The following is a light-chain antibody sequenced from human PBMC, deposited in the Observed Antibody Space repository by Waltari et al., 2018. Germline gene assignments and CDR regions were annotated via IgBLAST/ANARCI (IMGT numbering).Light chain of an antibody. J-gene: IGKJ1*01. V-gene: IGKV3-20*01. Sequence: EIVLTQATGNRCLSTGERATLSCRASQSVSRTLAWYQQTPGQSPRLLIYDASTRATGIPDRFSRSGSGTDFSLTISRLEPEDFAVYYCQKYGTLPATFGQGTKVEIK. CDR3: QKYGTLPAT. CDR2: DAS. CDR1: QSVSRT.